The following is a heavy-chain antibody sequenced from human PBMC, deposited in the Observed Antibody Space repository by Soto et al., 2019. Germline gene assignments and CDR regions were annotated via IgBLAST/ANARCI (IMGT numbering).Heavy chain of an antibody. Sequence: EVQLVESGGGLVQPGGSLRLSCAASGFTFSSSDMHWVRQATGSGLEWVSAIGTAGDTYYPGSVKGRFTISRENAKNSLYLQMNSLRAGDTAVYYCASARYGGYYDYWGQGILVTVSS. CDR3: ASARYGGYYDY. D-gene: IGHD4-17*01. J-gene: IGHJ4*02. CDR2: IGTAGDT. V-gene: IGHV3-13*01. CDR1: GFTFSSSD.